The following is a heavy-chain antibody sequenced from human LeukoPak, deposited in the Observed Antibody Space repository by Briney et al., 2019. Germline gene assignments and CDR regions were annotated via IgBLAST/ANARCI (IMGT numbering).Heavy chain of an antibody. CDR2: ISASGSAT. V-gene: IGHV3-23*01. J-gene: IGHJ4*02. D-gene: IGHD3-3*01. CDR1: GFTLGSANA. Sequence: PGGSLRLPCAASGFTLGSANAMTWVRQAPGKGLEWVSLISASGSATYYADSVGGRFAISRDISKNTLFLQMSSLRTEDTAVYHCAKGTLVGVVTSFDFWGQGTLVTVSS. CDR3: AKGTLVGVVTSFDF.